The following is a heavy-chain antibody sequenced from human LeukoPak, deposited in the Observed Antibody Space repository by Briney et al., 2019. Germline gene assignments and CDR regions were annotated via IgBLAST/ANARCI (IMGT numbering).Heavy chain of an antibody. CDR2: ISSNGGST. CDR1: GFTFNYYG. V-gene: IGHV3-64D*06. Sequence: YPGRSLRLSCAASGFTFNYYGIHWVRQAPGKGLEYVSAISSNGGSTYYADSVKGRFTISRDNSKNTLYLQMSSLRAEDTAVYYCVTVTREYSSSWASYFDYWGQGTLATVSS. J-gene: IGHJ4*02. CDR3: VTVTREYSSSWASYFDY. D-gene: IGHD6-13*01.